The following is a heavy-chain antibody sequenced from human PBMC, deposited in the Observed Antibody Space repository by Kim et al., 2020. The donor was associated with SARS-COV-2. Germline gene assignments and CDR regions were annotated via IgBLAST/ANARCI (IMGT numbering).Heavy chain of an antibody. J-gene: IGHJ4*02. D-gene: IGHD4-17*01. V-gene: IGHV3-33*01. Sequence: YYADSVKGQFTISRDNSKNTLYLQMNSLRAEDTAVYYCASQTTVTIYIDYWGQGTLVTVSS. CDR3: ASQTTVTIYIDY.